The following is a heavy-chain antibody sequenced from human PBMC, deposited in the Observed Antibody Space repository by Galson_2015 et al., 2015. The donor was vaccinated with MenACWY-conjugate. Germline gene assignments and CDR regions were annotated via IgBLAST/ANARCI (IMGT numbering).Heavy chain of an antibody. J-gene: IGHJ4*02. CDR3: AKDLVKNYEMLTGYFSD. D-gene: IGHD3-9*01. V-gene: IGHV3-23*01. CDR1: GFTFSSYA. CDR2: ISDSGRTT. Sequence: SLRLSCAASGFTFSSYAMTWVRQAPGKGLEWVSTISDSGRTTYYAASVKGRFTISRDNSKNKVFLQMNSLRAEDAAAYYCAKDLVKNYEMLTGYFSDWGQGALVTVSS.